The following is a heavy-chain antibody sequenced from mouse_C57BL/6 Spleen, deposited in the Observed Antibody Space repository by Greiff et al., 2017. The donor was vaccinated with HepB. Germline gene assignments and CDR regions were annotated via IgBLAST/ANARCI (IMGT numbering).Heavy chain of an antibody. J-gene: IGHJ3*01. D-gene: IGHD2-1*01. V-gene: IGHV1-61*01. Sequence: QVQLQQPGAELVRPGSSVKLSCKASGYTFTSYWMDWVKQRPGQGLEWIGNIYPSDSETHYNQKFEDKATLTVDKSSSTAYMQLSSLTSEDSAVYYCAREDYGNFFAYWGQGTLVTVSA. CDR3: AREDYGNFFAY. CDR2: IYPSDSET. CDR1: GYTFTSYW.